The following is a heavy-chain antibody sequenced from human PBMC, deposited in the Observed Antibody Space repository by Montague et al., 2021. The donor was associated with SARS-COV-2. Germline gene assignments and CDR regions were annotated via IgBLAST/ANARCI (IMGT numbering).Heavy chain of an antibody. V-gene: IGHV2-70*11. D-gene: IGHD4-23*01. CDR2: IDWDDEK. Sequence: PALVKPTQSLTLTCTFSGFSLSATGMCVNWIRQLPGKALEWLARIDWDDEKDYSTSLRTRLNISKDTSKNQVVLTLTNMDPVDTATYYCARTYGGNSFFDSWGQGALVTVSS. J-gene: IGHJ4*02. CDR1: GFSLSATGMC. CDR3: ARTYGGNSFFDS.